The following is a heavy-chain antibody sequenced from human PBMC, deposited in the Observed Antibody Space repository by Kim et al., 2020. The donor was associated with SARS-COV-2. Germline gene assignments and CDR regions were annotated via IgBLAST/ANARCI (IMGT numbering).Heavy chain of an antibody. CDR1: GFTFSGCA. J-gene: IGHJ6*02. V-gene: IGHV3-30*04. D-gene: IGHD6-19*01. Sequence: GGSLRLSCAASGFTFSGCAMHWVRQAPGQGLESLAVISNDGSNEYYADSVRGRFSISRDNSKNTVYLQMNSLRTEDTAVYYCVNDVAGPNDVAGPNGMDVWGQGTTVTVSS. CDR2: ISNDGSNE. CDR3: VNDVAGPNDVAGPNGMDV.